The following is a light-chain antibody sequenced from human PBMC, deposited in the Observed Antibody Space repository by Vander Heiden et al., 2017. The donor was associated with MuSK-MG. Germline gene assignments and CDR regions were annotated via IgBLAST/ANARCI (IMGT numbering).Light chain of an antibody. CDR1: SSNVRDYNY. V-gene: IGLV2-14*01. Sequence: SALTQPASVSGSPGQSITISCTGTSSNVRDYNYVDWYQQHPGKAPKLLIYEGSNRPSGVAHRFSGSKSGNTGALTICGRQAEDESDYYCSSYSTSSTLLVFGGGTKLTVL. CDR3: SSYSTSSTLLV. CDR2: EGS. J-gene: IGLJ2*01.